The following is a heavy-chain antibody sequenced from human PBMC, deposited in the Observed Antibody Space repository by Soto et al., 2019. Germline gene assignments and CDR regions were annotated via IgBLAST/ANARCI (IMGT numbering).Heavy chain of an antibody. CDR2: ISYDGSNK. Sequence: GGSLRLSCAASGFTFSSYAMHRVRQAPGKGLEWVAVISYDGSNKYYADSVKGRFTISRDNSKNTLYLQMNSLRAEDTVVYYCARDLYGSGSYYGGLHPAPADYWGQGTLVAVSS. D-gene: IGHD3-10*01. V-gene: IGHV3-30-3*01. CDR3: ARDLYGSGSYYGGLHPAPADY. CDR1: GFTFSSYA. J-gene: IGHJ4*02.